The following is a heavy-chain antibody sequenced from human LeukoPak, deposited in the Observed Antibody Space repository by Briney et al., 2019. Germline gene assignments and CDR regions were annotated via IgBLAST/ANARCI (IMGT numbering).Heavy chain of an antibody. V-gene: IGHV3-30*04. CDR2: ISYDGSNK. D-gene: IGHD3-16*01. CDR1: GFTFSSYA. CDR3: ARDHGIRSFDY. J-gene: IGHJ4*02. Sequence: GGSLRLSCAASGFTFSSYAMHWVRQAPGKGLEWVAVISYDGSNKYYADSVKGRFTISRDNSKNTLYLQMNSLRAEDTAVYYCARDHGIRSFDYWGQGTLVTVSS.